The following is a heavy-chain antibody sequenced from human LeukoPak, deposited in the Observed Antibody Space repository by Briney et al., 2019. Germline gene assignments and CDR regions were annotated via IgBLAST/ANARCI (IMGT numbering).Heavy chain of an antibody. CDR3: AKGYCSSTSCYRIDY. D-gene: IGHD2-2*01. V-gene: IGHV3-30*18. CDR2: ISYDGSNK. J-gene: IGHJ4*02. CDR1: GFSFSSYG. Sequence: GGSLRLSCAAPGFSFSSYGMHWVRQAPGKALECLAVISYDGSNKYYADSVKGRFTISRDNSKNTLYLQMNSLRAEDTAVYYCAKGYCSSTSCYRIDYWGQGTLVTVSS.